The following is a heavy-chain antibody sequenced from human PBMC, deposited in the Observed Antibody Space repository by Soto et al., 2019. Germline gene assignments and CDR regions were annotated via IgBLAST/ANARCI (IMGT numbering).Heavy chain of an antibody. Sequence: SVKVSCKASGGTFSSYAISWVRQAPGQGLEWMGGIIPIFGTANYAQKFQGRVTITADKSTSTAYMELSSLRSEDTAVYYCAGYGSSGYYGPLDYWGQGTLVTVSS. CDR2: IIPIFGTA. J-gene: IGHJ4*02. V-gene: IGHV1-69*06. CDR3: AGYGSSGYYGPLDY. D-gene: IGHD3-22*01. CDR1: GGTFSSYA.